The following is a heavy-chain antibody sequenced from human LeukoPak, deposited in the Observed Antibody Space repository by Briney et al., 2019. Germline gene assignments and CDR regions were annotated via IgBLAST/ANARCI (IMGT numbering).Heavy chain of an antibody. D-gene: IGHD5-18*01. J-gene: IGHJ4*02. V-gene: IGHV3-15*01. CDR1: GFIFSNAW. CDR3: AKEYGYTYGEFDY. Sequence: GGSLRLSCAASGFIFSNAWMTWVRQAPGKGLEWVGRIKRKTDGGTTDYAAPVKGRFTISRDDSKNTLYLQMNSLKTEDTAVYYCAKEYGYTYGEFDYWGQGTLVTVSS. CDR2: IKRKTDGGTT.